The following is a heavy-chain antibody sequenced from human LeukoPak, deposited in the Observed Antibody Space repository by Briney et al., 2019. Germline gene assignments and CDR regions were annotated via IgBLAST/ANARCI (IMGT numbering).Heavy chain of an antibody. J-gene: IGHJ5*02. CDR2: MNPNSGNT. D-gene: IGHD2-15*01. V-gene: IGHV1-8*01. Sequence: ASVKVSCKASGYTFTSYDINWVRQATGQGLEWMGWMNPNSGNTGYAQKFQGRVTMTRNTSISTAYMELSSLRSEDTAVYYCARGRYCSGGGCYRSWFDPWGQGTLVTVSS. CDR1: GYTFTSYD. CDR3: ARGRYCSGGGCYRSWFDP.